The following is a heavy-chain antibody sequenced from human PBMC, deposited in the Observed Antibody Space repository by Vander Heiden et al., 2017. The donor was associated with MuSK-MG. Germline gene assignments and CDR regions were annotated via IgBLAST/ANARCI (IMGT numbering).Heavy chain of an antibody. CDR2: IIPIFGTA. CDR1: GRTFSSYA. V-gene: IGHV1-69*01. CDR3: ARAGIAASWYYYMDV. D-gene: IGHD6-13*01. J-gene: IGHJ6*03. Sequence: QVQLVQSGAEVKKPGSSVQVSCKASGRTFSSYAISWVRQAPGQGLEWMGGIIPIFGTANYEQKFQGRVTITADESTSTAYMELSSLRSEDTAVYYCARAGIAASWYYYMDVWGKGTTVTVSS.